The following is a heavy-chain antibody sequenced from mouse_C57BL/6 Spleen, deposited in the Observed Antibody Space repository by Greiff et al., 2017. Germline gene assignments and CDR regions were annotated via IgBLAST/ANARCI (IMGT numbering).Heavy chain of an antibody. D-gene: IGHD4-1*01. Sequence: VQLKQSGPGMVKPSQSLSLTCTVTGYSITSGYDWHWIRHFPGNKLEWMGYISYSGSTNYNPSLKSRISITHDTSKNHFFLKLNSVTTEDTATYYCARNWVYYFDYWGQGTTLTVSS. CDR2: ISYSGST. J-gene: IGHJ2*01. CDR3: ARNWVYYFDY. CDR1: GYSITSGYD. V-gene: IGHV3-1*01.